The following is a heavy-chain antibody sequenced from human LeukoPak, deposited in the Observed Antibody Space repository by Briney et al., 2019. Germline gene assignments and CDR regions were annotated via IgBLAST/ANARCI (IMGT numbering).Heavy chain of an antibody. Sequence: SETLSLTCTVSGGSISSYYWSWLRQPPGKGLEWIGYIYYSGSTNYNPSLKSRVTISVDTSKNQFSLKLSSVTAADTAVYYCARDASGSGGNWFDPWGQGTLVTVSS. D-gene: IGHD3-10*01. CDR3: ARDASGSGGNWFDP. V-gene: IGHV4-59*01. CDR2: IYYSGST. J-gene: IGHJ5*02. CDR1: GGSISSYY.